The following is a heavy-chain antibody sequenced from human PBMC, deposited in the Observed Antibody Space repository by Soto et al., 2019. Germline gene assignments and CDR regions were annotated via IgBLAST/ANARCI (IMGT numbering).Heavy chain of an antibody. J-gene: IGHJ5*02. D-gene: IGHD3-22*01. CDR3: ARNYYDSSAYYRADWFDP. CDR2: IYYSGST. Sequence: SETLSLTCTVSGGSISSGGYYWSWIRQHPGKGLEWIGYIYYSGSTYYNPSLKSRVTISVDTSKNQFSLKLSSVTAADTAVYYCARNYYDSSAYYRADWFDPWGQGTLVTVSS. V-gene: IGHV4-31*03. CDR1: GGSISSGGYY.